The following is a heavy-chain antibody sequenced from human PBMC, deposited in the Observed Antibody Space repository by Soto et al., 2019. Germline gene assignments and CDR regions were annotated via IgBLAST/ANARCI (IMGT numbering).Heavy chain of an antibody. J-gene: IGHJ5*02. CDR3: ARRCVVWVAATINWFDP. D-gene: IGHD2-15*01. CDR2: INHSGST. V-gene: IGHV4-34*01. CDR1: GGSFSGYY. Sequence: LETLSLTCAVYGGSFSGYYWSWIRQPPGKGLEWIGAINHSGSTNYNPSLKSRVTISVNTSKNQFSLRLSSVTAADTALYYCARRCVVWVAATINWFDPWGQGTLVTVSS.